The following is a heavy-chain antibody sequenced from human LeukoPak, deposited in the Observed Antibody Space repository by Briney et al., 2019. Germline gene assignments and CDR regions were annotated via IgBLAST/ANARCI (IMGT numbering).Heavy chain of an antibody. CDR2: INPSGGST. J-gene: IGHJ4*02. Sequence: ASVKVSCKASGYTFTSYYMHWVRQAPGQGLEWMGIINPSGGSTSYAQKFQGRVTMTRDTSTSTVYMELSSLGSEDTAVYYCARVGAGGIRSIAAARLAFDYWGQGTLVTVSS. V-gene: IGHV1-46*01. D-gene: IGHD6-13*01. CDR1: GYTFTSYY. CDR3: ARVGAGGIRSIAAARLAFDY.